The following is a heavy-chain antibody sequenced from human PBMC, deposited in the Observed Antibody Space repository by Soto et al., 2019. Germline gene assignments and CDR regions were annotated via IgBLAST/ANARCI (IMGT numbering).Heavy chain of an antibody. V-gene: IGHV4-30-2*01. J-gene: IGHJ4*02. Sequence: PSETLSLTCAVSGGSIISCGYSWSWIRQPPGKGLEWIGYMYHSGSTYYNPSLKSRVTISIDRSKDQFSLKLSSVTAADTAVYYCARRYGYSFDYWGQGTLVTVSS. D-gene: IGHD1-1*01. CDR3: ARRYGYSFDY. CDR1: GGSIISCGYS. CDR2: MYHSGST.